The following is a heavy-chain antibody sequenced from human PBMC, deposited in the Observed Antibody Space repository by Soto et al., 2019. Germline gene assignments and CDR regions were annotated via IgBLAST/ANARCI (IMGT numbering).Heavy chain of an antibody. CDR3: AKDQLAVAGLNWFDP. D-gene: IGHD6-19*01. CDR1: GFTFNRHY. CDR2: INLGGATT. Sequence: ASVKVSCKASGFTFNRHYMHWVRQAPRQGLEWMGIINLGGATTIYAQKFQGRVTVTRDTSTSTVYIQLSSLRSDDTAVYYCAKDQLAVAGLNWFDPWGQGTLVTVSS. J-gene: IGHJ5*02. V-gene: IGHV1-46*02.